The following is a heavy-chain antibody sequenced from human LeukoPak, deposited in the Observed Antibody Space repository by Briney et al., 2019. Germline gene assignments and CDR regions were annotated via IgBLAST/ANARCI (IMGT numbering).Heavy chain of an antibody. CDR2: ISYTGST. Sequence: SETLSLTYTVCGGSISSYYWSWIRQTPGKGLECIGYISYTGSTNYNPSLKSRVTISVDTSKNQFPLKLSSVTAADTAVYYCARQTQGDYWGQGTLVTVSS. CDR3: ARQTQGDY. CDR1: GGSISSYY. V-gene: IGHV4-59*08. J-gene: IGHJ4*02.